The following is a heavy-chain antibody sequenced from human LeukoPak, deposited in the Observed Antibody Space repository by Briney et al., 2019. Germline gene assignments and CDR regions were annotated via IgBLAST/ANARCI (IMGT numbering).Heavy chain of an antibody. J-gene: IGHJ3*02. V-gene: IGHV4-61*02. Sequence: PSQTLSLTCTVSGGSISSGSYYWSWIRQPAGKGLEWIGRIYTSGSTNYNPSLKSRVTISVDASKNQFSLKLSSVTAADTAVYYCARYHFDWLNAFDIWGQGTMVTVSS. CDR2: IYTSGST. CDR3: ARYHFDWLNAFDI. D-gene: IGHD3-9*01. CDR1: GGSISSGSYY.